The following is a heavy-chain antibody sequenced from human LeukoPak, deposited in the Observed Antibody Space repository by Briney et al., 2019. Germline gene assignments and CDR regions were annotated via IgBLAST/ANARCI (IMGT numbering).Heavy chain of an antibody. CDR2: ISGSGGST. J-gene: IGHJ4*02. D-gene: IGHD6-19*01. CDR3: ALLPYSSGPNFDY. CDR1: GFTFSSYA. V-gene: IGHV3-23*01. Sequence: GGSLRLSCAASGFTFSSYAMSWVRQAPGKGLGWVSAISGSGGSTYYADSVKGRFTLSRGNSKNTLYLQMNSLRAEDTAVYYCALLPYSSGPNFDYWGQGTLVTVSS.